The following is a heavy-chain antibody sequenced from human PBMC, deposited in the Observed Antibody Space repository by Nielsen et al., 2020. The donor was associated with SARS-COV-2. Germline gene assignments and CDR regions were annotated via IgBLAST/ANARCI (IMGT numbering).Heavy chain of an antibody. CDR3: ARGGWITFGGADDAFDI. CDR2: IYHSGRT. V-gene: IGHV4-30-2*01. Sequence: SETLSLTCAVSGGSISSGGYSWSWIRQPPGEGLEWIGYIYHSGRTYYNPSLKSRVTISVDRSKNQFSLKLSSVTAADTAVYYCARGGWITFGGADDAFDIWGQGTMVTVSS. CDR1: GGSISSGGYS. D-gene: IGHD3-16*01. J-gene: IGHJ3*02.